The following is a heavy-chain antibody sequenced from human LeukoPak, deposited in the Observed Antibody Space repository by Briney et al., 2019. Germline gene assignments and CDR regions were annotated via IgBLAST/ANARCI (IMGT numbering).Heavy chain of an antibody. CDR2: IKSKTDGGTT. J-gene: IGHJ3*02. Sequence: GGSLRLSCAASGFTFSNAWMSWVRQAPGKGLEWVGRIKSKTDGGTTDYAAPVKGRFTISRDDSKNTLYLQMNSLKTEDTALYYCARRADCSGDSCYSVAFDIWGQGTMVTVSS. CDR1: GFTFSNAW. V-gene: IGHV3-15*01. D-gene: IGHD2-15*01. CDR3: ARRADCSGDSCYSVAFDI.